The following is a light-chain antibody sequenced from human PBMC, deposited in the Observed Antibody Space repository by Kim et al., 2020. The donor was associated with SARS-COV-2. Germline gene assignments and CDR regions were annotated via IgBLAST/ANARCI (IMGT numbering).Light chain of an antibody. CDR2: AAS. J-gene: IGKJ2*03. CDR1: QSISSY. Sequence: ASVGDRVTITCRASQSISSYLNWYQLKPGKAPKLLIYAASSLQSGVPSRFSGSGSGADFTLTISSLQPEDFATYYCQQSYSTPYSFGQGTKLEI. CDR3: QQSYSTPYS. V-gene: IGKV1-39*01.